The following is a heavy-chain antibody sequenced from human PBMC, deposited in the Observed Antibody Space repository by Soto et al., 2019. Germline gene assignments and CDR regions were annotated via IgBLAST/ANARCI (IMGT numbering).Heavy chain of an antibody. CDR3: AKALVGATGRYFDY. CDR2: IRGSGGST. CDR1: GFTFSSYA. V-gene: IGHV3-23*01. Sequence: GGSLRLSCAASGFTFSSYAMSWVRQPPGKGLEWVSAIRGSGGSTYYADSVKGRFTISRDNSKNTLYLQMNSLRAEDTAVYYCAKALVGATGRYFDYWGQGTLVTVSS. J-gene: IGHJ4*02. D-gene: IGHD1-26*01.